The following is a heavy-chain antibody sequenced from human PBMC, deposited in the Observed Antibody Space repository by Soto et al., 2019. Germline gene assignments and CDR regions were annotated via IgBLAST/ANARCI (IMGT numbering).Heavy chain of an antibody. CDR1: GYTFTSYD. D-gene: IGHD6-13*01. V-gene: IGHV1-8*01. J-gene: IGHJ5*02. CDR3: ARERSAAGTGWFDP. Sequence: QVQLGQSGAEVKKPGASVKVSCKASGYTFTSYDINWVRQATGQGLEWMGWMNPNSGNTGYAQKFQGRVTMTRNTSISTAYMELSSLRSEDTAVYYCARERSAAGTGWFDPWGQGTLVTVSS. CDR2: MNPNSGNT.